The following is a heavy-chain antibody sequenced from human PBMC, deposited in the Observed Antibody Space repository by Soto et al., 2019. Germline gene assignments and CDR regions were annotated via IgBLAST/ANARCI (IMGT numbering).Heavy chain of an antibody. Sequence: QVPLVQSGAEVKKPGASVKVSCKASGYTFRNFGISWVRQAPGQGPEWMGWISGYNGNTKYAQTLQGRVTMTTDTSTTTAYMELRSLRSDDTAVYYCARGGSSWSAEYFQHWGQGTQVIVSS. J-gene: IGHJ1*01. CDR3: ARGGSSWSAEYFQH. D-gene: IGHD6-13*01. V-gene: IGHV1-18*01. CDR2: ISGYNGNT. CDR1: GYTFRNFG.